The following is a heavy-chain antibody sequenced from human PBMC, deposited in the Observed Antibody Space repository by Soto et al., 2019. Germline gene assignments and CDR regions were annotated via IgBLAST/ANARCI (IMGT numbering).Heavy chain of an antibody. CDR2: IYYSGST. CDR1: CGSVSSGSYY. Sequence: SETLSLTCTVSCGSVSSGSYYSSWIRQPPGKGLEWIGYIYYSGSTNYNRSLKSRVTISVDTCKNQFSLKLSSVTAADTAVYYCAREGCSGGSCHNDYWGQGTLVTVSS. CDR3: AREGCSGGSCHNDY. J-gene: IGHJ4*02. D-gene: IGHD2-15*01. V-gene: IGHV4-61*01.